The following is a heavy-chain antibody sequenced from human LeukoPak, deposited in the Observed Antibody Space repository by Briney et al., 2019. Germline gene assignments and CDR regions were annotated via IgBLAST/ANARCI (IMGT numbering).Heavy chain of an antibody. D-gene: IGHD5-18*01. V-gene: IGHV3-21*01. J-gene: IGHJ4*02. CDR2: IGTSSSYI. Sequence: GGSLRLSCAASGFTFSSYAMNWVRQAPGKGLEWVSSIGTSSSYIHYADSVKGRFTISRDNAKNSLYLQMNSLRAEDTAVYYCVRGRGYSYGHLGLGFDYWGQGTLVTVSS. CDR3: VRGRGYSYGHLGLGFDY. CDR1: GFTFSSYA.